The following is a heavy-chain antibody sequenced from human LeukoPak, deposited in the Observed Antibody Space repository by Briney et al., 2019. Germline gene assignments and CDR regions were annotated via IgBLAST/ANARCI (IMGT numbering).Heavy chain of an antibody. CDR1: GFTFSSYA. CDR3: AKYYGSYYYGMDV. CDR2: ISGSGGST. V-gene: IGHV3-23*01. Sequence: GGSLRLSCAASGFTFSSYAMSGVRQAPGKGLEGGSAISGSGGSTYYADSVRGRFTISRDNSKNTLYLQMNSLRAEDTAVYYCAKYYGSYYYGMDVWGQGTTVTVSS. D-gene: IGHD3-10*01. J-gene: IGHJ6*02.